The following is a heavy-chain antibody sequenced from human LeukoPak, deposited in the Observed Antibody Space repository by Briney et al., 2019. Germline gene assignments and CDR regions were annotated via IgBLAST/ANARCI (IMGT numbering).Heavy chain of an antibody. CDR2: IYYSGTT. CDR1: GGLISISTYY. Sequence: SETLSLTCTVSGGLISISTYYWGWIRQPPGKGLEWIGSIYYSGTTHYNPSLKSRVTIAVDTSKNQFSLKLISVTAADTAVYYCASRRLGSWSGNNWFDPWGQGTLVTVSS. J-gene: IGHJ5*02. V-gene: IGHV4-39*07. D-gene: IGHD6-13*01. CDR3: ASRRLGSWSGNNWFDP.